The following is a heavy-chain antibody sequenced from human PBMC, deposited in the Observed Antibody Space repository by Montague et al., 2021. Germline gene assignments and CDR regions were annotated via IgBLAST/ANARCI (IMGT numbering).Heavy chain of an antibody. Sequence: SETLSLTCTVSSGSIFHAHWSWVRQPPGKGLEWLVSMFYGGATSNNPSLKSRVTMSIDTSTNQFSLKLSFVTAADTAVYYCAKQDYFVSGTSYKGFDPWGQGILVTVSP. CDR3: AKQDYFVSGTSYKGFDP. CDR1: SGSIFHAH. CDR2: MFYGGAT. V-gene: IGHV4-59*08. D-gene: IGHD3-10*01. J-gene: IGHJ5*02.